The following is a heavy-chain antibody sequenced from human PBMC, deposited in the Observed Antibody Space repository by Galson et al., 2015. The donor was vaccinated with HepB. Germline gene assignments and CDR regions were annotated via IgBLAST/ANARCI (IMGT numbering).Heavy chain of an antibody. V-gene: IGHV1-18*01. Sequence: SVKVSCKASGYTFTSYGISWVRQAPGQGLEWMGWITPYTGNTNYAQRFQGRVTMTTDTSTSTAYMELRSLRSDDTAMYYCARDYCSSSSCRELYGMDVWGQGTTVTVSS. D-gene: IGHD2-15*01. CDR1: GYTFTSYG. J-gene: IGHJ6*02. CDR2: ITPYTGNT. CDR3: ARDYCSSSSCRELYGMDV.